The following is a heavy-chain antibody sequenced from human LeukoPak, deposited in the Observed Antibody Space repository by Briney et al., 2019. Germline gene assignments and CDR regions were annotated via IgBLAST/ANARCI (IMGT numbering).Heavy chain of an antibody. CDR3: ARDQSSRGGYSSSFRGDLAFDI. D-gene: IGHD6-13*01. CDR2: ISYDGSNK. V-gene: IGHV3-30-3*01. CDR1: GFTFSSYA. Sequence: GGSLRLSCAASGFTFSSYAMHWVRQAPGKGLEWVAVISYDGSNKYYADSVKGRFTISRDNSKNTLYLQMNSLRAEDTAVYYCARDQSSRGGYSSSFRGDLAFDIWGQGTMVTVSS. J-gene: IGHJ3*02.